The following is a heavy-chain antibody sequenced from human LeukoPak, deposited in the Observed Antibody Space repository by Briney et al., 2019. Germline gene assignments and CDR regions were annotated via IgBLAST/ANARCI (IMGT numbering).Heavy chain of an antibody. CDR2: ISGSGGST. Sequence: GGSLRLSCAASGFAFSSYAMSWVRQAPGKGLEWGSAISGSGGSTDYADSVKGRFTISRDNSKNTLYLQMNSLRAEDTAIYYCAKPETPAGPHFDYWGQGTLVTVSS. D-gene: IGHD5-24*01. V-gene: IGHV3-23*01. CDR1: GFAFSSYA. J-gene: IGHJ4*02. CDR3: AKPETPAGPHFDY.